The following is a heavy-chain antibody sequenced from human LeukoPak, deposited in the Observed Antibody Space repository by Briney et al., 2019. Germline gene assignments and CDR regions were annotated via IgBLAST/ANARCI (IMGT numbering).Heavy chain of an antibody. D-gene: IGHD2-2*01. CDR2: ISWNSGSI. J-gene: IGHJ4*02. Sequence: GRSLRLSCAASGFTFDDYAMHWVRQAPGKGLEWVSGISWNSGSIGYADSVKGRFTISRDNAKNSLYVQMNSLRAEDTALYYCAKAPISNIVVVFDYWGQGTLVTVPS. CDR1: GFTFDDYA. V-gene: IGHV3-9*01. CDR3: AKAPISNIVVVFDY.